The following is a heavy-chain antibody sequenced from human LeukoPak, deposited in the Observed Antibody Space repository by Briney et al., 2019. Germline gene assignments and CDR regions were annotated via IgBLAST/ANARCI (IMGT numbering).Heavy chain of an antibody. V-gene: IGHV3-23*01. CDR2: ISGNGGST. CDR1: GFTFSNAW. D-gene: IGHD4-23*01. CDR3: AKISPYGGNSA. Sequence: PGGSLRLSCAASGFTFSNAWMSWVRQAPGKGLEWVSAISGNGGSTYYADSVKGRFTISRDNSKNTLYLQMNSLRAEDTAVYYCAKISPYGGNSAWGQGTLVTVSS. J-gene: IGHJ4*02.